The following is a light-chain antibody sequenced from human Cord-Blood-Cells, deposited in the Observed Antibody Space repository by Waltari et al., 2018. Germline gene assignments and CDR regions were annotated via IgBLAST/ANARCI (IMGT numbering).Light chain of an antibody. CDR2: EVS. Sequence: QSALTQPASVSGSPGQSITIPCTGTSRDVGSYNLVPWYQQHPGKAPKLMIYEVSKRPSGVSNRFSGSKSGNTASLTISGLQAEDEADYYCCSYAGSSTWVFGGGTKLTVL. V-gene: IGLV2-23*02. CDR1: SRDVGSYNL. J-gene: IGLJ3*02. CDR3: CSYAGSSTWV.